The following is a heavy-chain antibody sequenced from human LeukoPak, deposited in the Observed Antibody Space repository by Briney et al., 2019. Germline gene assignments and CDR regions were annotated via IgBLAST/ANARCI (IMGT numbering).Heavy chain of an antibody. V-gene: IGHV1-8*01. J-gene: IGHJ5*02. D-gene: IGHD4-17*01. CDR2: TNPNSGNT. CDR1: GYTFTSYD. Sequence: ASVKVSCKASGYTFTSYDINWVRQATGQGLEWMGWTNPNSGNTGYAQKFQGRVTMTRNTSISTAYMGLSSLRSEDTAVYYCARGGYDYGDYVVWGGNWFDPWGQGTLVTVSS. CDR3: ARGGYDYGDYVVWGGNWFDP.